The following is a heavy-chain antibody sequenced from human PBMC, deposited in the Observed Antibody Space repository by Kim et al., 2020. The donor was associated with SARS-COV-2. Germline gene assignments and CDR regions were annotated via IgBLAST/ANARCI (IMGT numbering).Heavy chain of an antibody. CDR3: AKDKGSSGWGGVAY. CDR2: ITWNSGSI. Sequence: GGSLRLSCAVSGFTFDDYAMHWVRQVPGKGLEWVSGITWNSGSIGYADSVKGRFTISRDNAKNSLNLQMNSLRAEDTALYYCAKDKGSSGWGGVAYWGQG. V-gene: IGHV3-9*01. J-gene: IGHJ4*02. CDR1: GFTFDDYA. D-gene: IGHD6-19*01.